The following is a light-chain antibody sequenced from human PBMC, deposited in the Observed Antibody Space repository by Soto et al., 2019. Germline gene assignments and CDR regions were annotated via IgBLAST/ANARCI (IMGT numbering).Light chain of an antibody. Sequence: IQLTQSPSFLSASVGDRVIITCRVSQGISNYLAWYQQKAGKAPKLLIHSASTLQNGVPSRFSGSGSGTEFTLTISSLQPEDLATYYCQHRHSYPLTFGGGTKVEIK. CDR3: QHRHSYPLT. V-gene: IGKV1-9*01. J-gene: IGKJ4*01. CDR2: SAS. CDR1: QGISNY.